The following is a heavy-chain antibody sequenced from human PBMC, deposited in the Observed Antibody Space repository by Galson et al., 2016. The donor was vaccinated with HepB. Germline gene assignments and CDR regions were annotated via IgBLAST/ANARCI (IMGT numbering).Heavy chain of an antibody. CDR3: ARAPRFNDGFDI. Sequence: SLRLSCAASGFSVSSNYMSWVCQAPGKGLEWVSVIYTGGNTYYADSVKGRFTISSGIYKNTLYLQMNSLRAEDTAVYYCARAPRFNDGFDIWGQGTMVTVSS. D-gene: IGHD3-3*01. CDR1: GFSVSSNY. J-gene: IGHJ3*02. V-gene: IGHV3-53*01. CDR2: IYTGGNT.